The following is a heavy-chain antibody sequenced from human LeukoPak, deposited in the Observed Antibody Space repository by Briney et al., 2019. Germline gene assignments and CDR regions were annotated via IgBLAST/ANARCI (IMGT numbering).Heavy chain of an antibody. CDR3: ARILDFVFGY. D-gene: IGHD3-3*01. V-gene: IGHV4-39*07. J-gene: IGHJ4*02. CDR1: GGSISSSSYY. Sequence: ASETLSLTCTVSGGSISSSSYYWGWIRQPPGKGLEWIGSIYYSGSTYYNPSLKSRATISVDTSKNQFSLKLSSVTAADTAVYYCARILDFVFGYWGQGTLVTVSS. CDR2: IYYSGST.